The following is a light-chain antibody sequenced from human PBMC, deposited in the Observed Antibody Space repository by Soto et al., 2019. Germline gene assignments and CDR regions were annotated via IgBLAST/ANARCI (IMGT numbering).Light chain of an antibody. CDR3: QTWGTGIV. Sequence: QPVLTQSPSASASLGASVKLTCTLSSGHTTYAIAWYQQQPKKGPRYLIKLNSDGSHNKGDGIPDRFSGSSSGAERYLSISSLQSEDEADYYCQTWGTGIVFGGGTKLTVL. J-gene: IGLJ2*01. V-gene: IGLV4-69*01. CDR1: SGHTTYA. CDR2: LNSDGSH.